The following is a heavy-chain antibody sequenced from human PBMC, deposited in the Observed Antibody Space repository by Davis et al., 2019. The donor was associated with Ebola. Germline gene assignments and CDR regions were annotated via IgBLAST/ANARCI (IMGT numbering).Heavy chain of an antibody. CDR2: ISAYNGNT. CDR3: ARVTQYAVAGTVRSFTTDALDI. D-gene: IGHD6-19*01. Sequence: ASVKVSCKASGYTFTSYGISWVRQAPGQGLEWMGWISAYNGNTNYAQKLQGRVTMTTDTSTSTAYMELRSLRSDDTAVYYCARVTQYAVAGTVRSFTTDALDIWGQGTMVTVSS. J-gene: IGHJ3*02. V-gene: IGHV1-18*01. CDR1: GYTFTSYG.